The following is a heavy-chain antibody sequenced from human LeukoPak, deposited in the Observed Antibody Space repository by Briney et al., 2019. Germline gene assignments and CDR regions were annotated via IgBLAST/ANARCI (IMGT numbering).Heavy chain of an antibody. J-gene: IGHJ6*03. CDR3: ASLDIVVVPAAMPASNYYYMDV. D-gene: IGHD2-2*01. Sequence: SETLSLTCTVSGGSISSYYWSWLRQPAGKGLEWIGRIYTSGSTNYNPSLKSRVTISVDKSKNQFSLKLSSVTAADTAVYYCASLDIVVVPAAMPASNYYYMDVWGKGATVTVSS. CDR2: IYTSGST. V-gene: IGHV4-4*07. CDR1: GGSISSYY.